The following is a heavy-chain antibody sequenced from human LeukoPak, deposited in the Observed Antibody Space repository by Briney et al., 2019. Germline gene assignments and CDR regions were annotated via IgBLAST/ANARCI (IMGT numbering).Heavy chain of an antibody. V-gene: IGHV5-51*01. CDR3: ARPLRHSSGAPWYFDL. CDR2: IYPGDSAT. Sequence: GESMNFSCKGSGYSVTSYWIGWVRQMPGKGLGWMWIIYPGDSATSYSPSFQGQLTISTDKSITTAYLQWSSLKASDTAMYYCARPLRHSSGAPWYFDLWGRGTLVTVSS. D-gene: IGHD6-19*01. CDR1: GYSVTSYW. J-gene: IGHJ2*01.